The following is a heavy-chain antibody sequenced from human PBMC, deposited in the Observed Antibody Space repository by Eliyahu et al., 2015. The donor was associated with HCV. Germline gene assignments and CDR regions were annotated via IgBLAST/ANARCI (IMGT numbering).Heavy chain of an antibody. V-gene: IGHV3-21*01. CDR1: GFTFXSXX. CDR2: ISSSSSYI. Sequence: EVQLVESGGGLVKPGGSLRLSCAASGFTFXSXXMXWVRQAPGKGLEWVSSISSSSSYIYYADSVKGRFTISRDNAKNSLYLQMNSLRAEDTAVYYCARGEPYYDFWSGYYQVENGMDVWGQGTTVTVSS. J-gene: IGHJ6*02. CDR3: ARGEPYYDFWSGYYQVENGMDV. D-gene: IGHD3-3*01.